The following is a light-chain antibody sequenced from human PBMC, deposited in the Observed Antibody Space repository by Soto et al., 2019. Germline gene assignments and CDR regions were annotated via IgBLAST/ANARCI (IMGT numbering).Light chain of an antibody. CDR2: DVS. CDR1: SSDVGGYNY. Sequence: QSALTQPRSVSGCPGQSVTISCTGTSSDVGGYNYVSWYQQHPGKAPKLMIYDVSKRPSGVPDRFSGSNSGNTASLTISGLQAEDEADYYCCSYAGSYTFGVFGTGTKVTVL. J-gene: IGLJ1*01. CDR3: CSYAGSYTFGV. V-gene: IGLV2-11*01.